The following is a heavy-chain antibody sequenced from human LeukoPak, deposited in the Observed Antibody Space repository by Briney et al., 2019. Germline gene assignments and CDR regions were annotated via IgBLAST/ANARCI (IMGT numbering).Heavy chain of an antibody. V-gene: IGHV1-2*02. Sequence: ASVKVSCKASGYTFTGYYMHWVRQAPGQGLEWMGWINPNSGGTNYAQKFQGRVTMTRDTSISTAYMELSRLRSDVTAVYYCARGSGYGDYPFDYWGQGTLVTVSS. D-gene: IGHD4-17*01. CDR2: INPNSGGT. CDR1: GYTFTGYY. J-gene: IGHJ4*02. CDR3: ARGSGYGDYPFDY.